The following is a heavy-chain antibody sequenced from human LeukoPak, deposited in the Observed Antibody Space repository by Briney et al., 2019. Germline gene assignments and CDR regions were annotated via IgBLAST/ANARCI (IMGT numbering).Heavy chain of an antibody. J-gene: IGHJ5*02. CDR2: IYHSGST. V-gene: IGHV4-34*01. CDR3: ATCDNWFDP. CDR1: GGSFSGYY. Sequence: SETLSLTCAVYGGSFSGYYWSWIRQPPGKGLEWIGSIYHSGSTYYNPSLKSRVTISVDTSKNQFSLKLSSVTAADTAVYYCATCDNWFDPWGQGTLVTVSS.